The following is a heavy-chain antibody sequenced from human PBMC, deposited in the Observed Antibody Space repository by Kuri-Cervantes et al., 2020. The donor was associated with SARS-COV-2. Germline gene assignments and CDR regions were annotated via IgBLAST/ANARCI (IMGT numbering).Heavy chain of an antibody. CDR3: ARANYDFWSGYYGWLRSPLDY. D-gene: IGHD3-3*01. CDR1: RGSISSPGYY. Sequence: GSLRLSCTVSRGSISSPGYYWGWIRQAPGKGLEWIGSIYYSGTTYYNPSLKSRVTISVDTSKNQFSLKLSSVTAADTAVYYCARANYDFWSGYYGWLRSPLDYWGQGTLVTVSS. V-gene: IGHV4-39*01. CDR2: IYYSGTT. J-gene: IGHJ4*02.